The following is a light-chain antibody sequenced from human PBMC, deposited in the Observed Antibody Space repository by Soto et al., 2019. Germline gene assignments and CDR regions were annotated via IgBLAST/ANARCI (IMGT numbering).Light chain of an antibody. V-gene: IGLV2-14*01. Sequence: QSALTQPPSASGSPGQSVTISCTGTTSDIGAYNYVSWYQQRPGKAPKLLIYEVTYRPSGVSSRFSGSKSGNTASLTISGLQAEDEADYYCNSYTRFSTYVFGTGTKLTVL. J-gene: IGLJ1*01. CDR2: EVT. CDR1: TSDIGAYNY. CDR3: NSYTRFSTYV.